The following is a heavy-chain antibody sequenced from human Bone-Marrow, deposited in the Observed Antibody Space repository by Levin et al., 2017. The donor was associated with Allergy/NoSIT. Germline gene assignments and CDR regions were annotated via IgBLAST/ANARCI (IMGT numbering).Heavy chain of an antibody. CDR2: ISGSGGNT. V-gene: IGHV3-23*01. D-gene: IGHD3-22*01. Sequence: GESLKISCAASGFIFRNYAMNWVRQAPGKGLEWVSQISGSGGNTHYADSVKGRFTISRDNSKNTLYLQMNSLRVEDTAVYYCAGYDTSAYHTPFDYWGQGTLVTVSS. J-gene: IGHJ4*02. CDR3: AGYDTSAYHTPFDY. CDR1: GFIFRNYA.